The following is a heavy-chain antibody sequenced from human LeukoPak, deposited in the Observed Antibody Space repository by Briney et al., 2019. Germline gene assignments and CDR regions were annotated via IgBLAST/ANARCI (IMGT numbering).Heavy chain of an antibody. J-gene: IGHJ4*02. CDR2: IKRDGSEK. D-gene: IGHD6-19*01. V-gene: IGHV3-7*01. Sequence: ETLSLTCTVSGGSISSSSYYWGWVRQAPGKGLEWVANIKRDGSEKYYVDSVKGRFTISRDNAKNSLYLQMNSLRAEDTAVYYCGLGGWLDYWGQGTLVTVSS. CDR3: GLGGWLDY. CDR1: GGSISSSSYY.